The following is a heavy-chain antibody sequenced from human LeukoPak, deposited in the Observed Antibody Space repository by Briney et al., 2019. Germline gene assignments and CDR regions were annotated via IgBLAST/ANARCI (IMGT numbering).Heavy chain of an antibody. V-gene: IGHV3-74*01. Sequence: GGSLRLSCAASGFTFSSYWMHWVRQAPGKGLVWVSRINSDGSSTNYADSVRGRFSISRDNSKNTLYLQMNSLRAEDTALYYCAKDRMGAILYFDYWGQGTLVTVSS. CDR1: GFTFSSYW. CDR3: AKDRMGAILYFDY. J-gene: IGHJ4*02. D-gene: IGHD1-26*01. CDR2: INSDGSST.